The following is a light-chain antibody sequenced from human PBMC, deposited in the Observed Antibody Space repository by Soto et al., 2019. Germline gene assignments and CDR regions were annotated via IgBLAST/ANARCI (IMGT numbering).Light chain of an antibody. J-gene: IGLJ1*01. Sequence: QSALTQPASVSGSPGESITISCTGTSSDVGGYNYVSWYQQHPGKAPKLTIYDVSNRPSGVSNRFSGSKSGNTASLTISGLQPEDEADYYCSSYTSSSTPLVFGTGTKLTVL. CDR1: SSDVGGYNY. CDR3: SSYTSSSTPLV. CDR2: DVS. V-gene: IGLV2-14*01.